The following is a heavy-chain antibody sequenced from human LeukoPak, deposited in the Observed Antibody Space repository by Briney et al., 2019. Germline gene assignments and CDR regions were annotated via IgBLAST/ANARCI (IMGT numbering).Heavy chain of an antibody. CDR2: ISRSSSST. Sequence: PGGSLRLSCAASGLTLSDYYMSWIRQAPGKGLEWVLDISRSSSSTNYADSVRGRFTISRDNAKNSLYLQMNSLRDEDTAVYYCAREVPGGWYFDLWGRGTLVTVSS. CDR1: GLTLSDYY. J-gene: IGHJ2*01. V-gene: IGHV3-11*05. CDR3: AREVPGGWYFDL. D-gene: IGHD3-10*01.